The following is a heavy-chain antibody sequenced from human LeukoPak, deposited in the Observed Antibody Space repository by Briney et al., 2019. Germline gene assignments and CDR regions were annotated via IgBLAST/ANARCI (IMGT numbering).Heavy chain of an antibody. CDR1: GGSISSYY. Sequence: SETLSLTCTVSGGSISSYYWSWIRQPPGKGLEWIGYIYYSGSTNYNPSLKSRVTISVDTSKNQFSLKLSSVTAADTAVYYCAREWGWQEGPNWFDPWGQGTLVTVSS. J-gene: IGHJ5*02. CDR2: IYYSGST. CDR3: AREWGWQEGPNWFDP. V-gene: IGHV4-59*01. D-gene: IGHD3-16*01.